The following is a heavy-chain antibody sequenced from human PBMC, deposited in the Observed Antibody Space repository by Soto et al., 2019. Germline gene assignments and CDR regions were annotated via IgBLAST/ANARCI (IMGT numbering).Heavy chain of an antibody. CDR1: GSSLTADGVA. D-gene: IGHD5-12*01. Sequence: QIPLKGSVPPLVNPPQTLTLGCTVPGSSLTADGVALGWFRQPPGEPVEWLALIYWDDDRRYSPSLAARLTIIKDPSRNQVVLTMTNMDPVDSGTYFCAQQKQTGYRLFDYWGRGTLVTVAS. CDR2: IYWDDDR. V-gene: IGHV2-5*02. J-gene: IGHJ4*02. CDR3: AQQKQTGYRLFDY.